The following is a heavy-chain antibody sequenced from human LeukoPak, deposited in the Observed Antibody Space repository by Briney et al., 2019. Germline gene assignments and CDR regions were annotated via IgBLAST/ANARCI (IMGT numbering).Heavy chain of an antibody. D-gene: IGHD1-26*01. CDR3: ARGRSYSGSYCDY. CDR1: GGSISSYY. Sequence: SETLSLTCTVSGGSISSYYWSWIRQPPGKGLEWIGYIYYSGSTNYNPSLKSRVTISVDTSKNQFSLKLSSVTAADTAVYYCARGRSYSGSYCDYWGQGTLVTVSS. J-gene: IGHJ4*02. CDR2: IYYSGST. V-gene: IGHV4-59*01.